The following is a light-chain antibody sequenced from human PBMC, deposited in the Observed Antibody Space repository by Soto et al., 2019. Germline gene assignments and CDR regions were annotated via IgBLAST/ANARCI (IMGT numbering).Light chain of an antibody. V-gene: IGKV3-20*01. CDR2: GAS. J-gene: IGKJ4*01. Sequence: GLSQSPGTLSLSPGERATLSCRPSQSVSSSYLAWYQQKPGQAPRLLIYGASSRATGIPDRFSGSGSGTHFTLTISGLEPEDFAVYYCQQYGSSPLTFGGGTKVDIK. CDR1: QSVSSSY. CDR3: QQYGSSPLT.